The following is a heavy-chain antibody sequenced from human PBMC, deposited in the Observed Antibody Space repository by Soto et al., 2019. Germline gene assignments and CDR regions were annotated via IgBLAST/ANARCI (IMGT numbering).Heavy chain of an antibody. CDR2: ISSSSSTI. Sequence: VGSLRLSCAASGFTFSSYSMNWVRQAPGKGLEWVSYISSSSSTIYYADSVKGRFTISRDNAKNSLYLQMNSLRAEDTAVYYCARDRGDGYNFRGQGTLVTVSS. J-gene: IGHJ4*02. CDR3: ARDRGDGYNF. CDR1: GFTFSSYS. D-gene: IGHD5-12*01. V-gene: IGHV3-48*01.